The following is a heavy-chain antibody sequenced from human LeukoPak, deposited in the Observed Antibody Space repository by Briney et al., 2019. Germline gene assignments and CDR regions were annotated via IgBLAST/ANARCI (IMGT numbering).Heavy chain of an antibody. CDR3: ARSAAGPDIDY. CDR1: GFTFSSYA. D-gene: IGHD6-13*01. Sequence: GRSLRLSCAASGFTFSSYAMHWVRQAPGKGLEWVAVISCDGSNKYYADSVKGRFTISRDNSKNTLYLQMNSLRAEDTAVYYCARSAAGPDIDYWGQGTLVTVSS. CDR2: ISCDGSNK. J-gene: IGHJ4*02. V-gene: IGHV3-30-3*01.